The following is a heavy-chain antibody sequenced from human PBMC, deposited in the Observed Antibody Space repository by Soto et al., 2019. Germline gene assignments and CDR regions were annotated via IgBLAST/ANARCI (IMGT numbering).Heavy chain of an antibody. CDR3: ARDLAKGGGSAGFDY. Sequence: ASVKVSCKASGYTFTVYYIHWVRQAPGQGLEWMGWINPKSGGTMYPQKFQGRVTMTWDTSISTAYMALTRLRSDDTAVYYCARDLAKGGGSAGFDYWGQGTLVTVSS. V-gene: IGHV1-2*02. D-gene: IGHD1-26*01. CDR1: GYTFTVYY. J-gene: IGHJ4*02. CDR2: INPKSGGT.